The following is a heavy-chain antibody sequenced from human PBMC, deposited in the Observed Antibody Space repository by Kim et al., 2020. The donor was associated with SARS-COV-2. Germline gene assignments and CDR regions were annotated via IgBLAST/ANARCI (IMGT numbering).Heavy chain of an antibody. CDR3: ARLISTQAYSGSYYNFDY. Sequence: SETLSLTCTVSGGSISSGGYYWSWIRQHPGKGLEWIGYIYYSGSTYYNPSLKSRVTISVDTSKNQFSLKLSSVTAADTAVYYCARLISTQAYSGSYYNFDYWGQGTLVTVSS. CDR1: GGSISSGGYY. J-gene: IGHJ4*02. D-gene: IGHD3-10*01. V-gene: IGHV4-31*03. CDR2: IYYSGST.